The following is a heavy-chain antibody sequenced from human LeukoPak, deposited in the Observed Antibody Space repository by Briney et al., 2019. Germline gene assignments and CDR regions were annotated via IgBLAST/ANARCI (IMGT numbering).Heavy chain of an antibody. CDR1: GFTFSSYS. V-gene: IGHV3-21*04. Sequence: GGSLRLSCAASGFTFSSYSMNWVRQAPGKGLEWVSSISSHSSYIYYADSVKGRFTISRDNAKNSLYLQMNSLGAEDTALYHCAREYYDSSGYYYLDYWGQGTLVTISS. CDR3: AREYYDSSGYYYLDY. CDR2: ISSHSSYI. D-gene: IGHD3-22*01. J-gene: IGHJ4*02.